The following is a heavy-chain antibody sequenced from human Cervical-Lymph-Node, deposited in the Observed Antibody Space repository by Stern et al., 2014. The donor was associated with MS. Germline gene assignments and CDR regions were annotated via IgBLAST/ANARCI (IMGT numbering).Heavy chain of an antibody. Sequence: QVQLVQSGAEVKKPGASVKVSCKASGYTFTSHYMHWVRLAPGQGLEWVGIINPSGDSASYAQKFQGRVTMTRDTSTSTVYMELSSLRSEDTAVYYCASGTGSKRPTGNYWGQGTLVTVSS. D-gene: IGHD3/OR15-3a*01. V-gene: IGHV1-46*01. J-gene: IGHJ4*02. CDR3: ASGTGSKRPTGNY. CDR1: GYTFTSHY. CDR2: INPSGDSA.